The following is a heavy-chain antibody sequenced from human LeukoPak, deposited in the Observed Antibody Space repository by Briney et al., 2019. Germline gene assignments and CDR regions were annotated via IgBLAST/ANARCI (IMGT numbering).Heavy chain of an antibody. J-gene: IGHJ4*02. CDR1: GYTLTELS. Sequence: GASVKVSCKVSGYTLTELSMHWVRQAPGKGLEWMGGFDPEDGETIYAQKFQGRVTMTEDTSIDTAYMELSSLRSEDTAVYYCATSGYCTNGVCYYFDYWGQGTLVTVSS. CDR3: ATSGYCTNGVCYYFDY. D-gene: IGHD2-8*01. CDR2: FDPEDGET. V-gene: IGHV1-24*01.